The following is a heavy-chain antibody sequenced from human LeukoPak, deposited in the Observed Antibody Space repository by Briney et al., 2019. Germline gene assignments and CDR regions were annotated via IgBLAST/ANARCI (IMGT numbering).Heavy chain of an antibody. D-gene: IGHD3-10*01. CDR3: ARGSVWFGELSPYYYFMDV. CDR2: IRHSGTT. Sequence: PSETLSLTCAVYGGSFSGSYWSWIRQPPGKGLEGVGEIRHSGTTNYNPSLKSRVTISIDMSKNQFSLKLSSVTPADTAVYYCARGSVWFGELSPYYYFMDVWGKGTTVTVSS. V-gene: IGHV4-34*01. J-gene: IGHJ6*03. CDR1: GGSFSGSY.